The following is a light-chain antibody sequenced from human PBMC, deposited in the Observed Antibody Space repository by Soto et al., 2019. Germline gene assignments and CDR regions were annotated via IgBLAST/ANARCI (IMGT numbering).Light chain of an antibody. CDR1: SSNIGSNY. V-gene: IGLV1-47*01. Sequence: QPVLTQPPSASGTPGQRVTISCSGSSSNIGSNYVYWYQQLPGTAPKLLIYRNNQRPSGVPDRFSGSKSGTSASLAISGLRSEDEADYYCAAWDDSLSGHVVFGGGTQLTVL. CDR3: AAWDDSLSGHVV. J-gene: IGLJ2*01. CDR2: RNN.